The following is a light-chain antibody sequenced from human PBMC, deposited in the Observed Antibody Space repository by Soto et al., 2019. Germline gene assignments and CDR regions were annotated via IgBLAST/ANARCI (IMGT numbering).Light chain of an antibody. CDR3: CSYADSRIVV. V-gene: IGLV2-23*01. CDR2: EGS. J-gene: IGLJ2*01. Sequence: QSALTQPASVSGSPGQSITISCTGTSSDVGSYNLVSWYQQHPGKAPKLMIYEGSKRPSGVSNRFSGSKSGNTASLTISGLQAEDEADYYCCSYADSRIVVFGGGTKLTVL. CDR1: SSDVGSYNL.